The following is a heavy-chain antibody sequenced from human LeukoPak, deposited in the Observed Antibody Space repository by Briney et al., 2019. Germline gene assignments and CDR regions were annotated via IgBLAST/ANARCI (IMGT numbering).Heavy chain of an antibody. V-gene: IGHV1-2*02. J-gene: IGHJ5*02. CDR3: ARGGSGSYFSWLDP. CDR1: GYTFTGYY. Sequence: GASVKVSCKASGYTFTGYYIHWVRQAPGQGLECMGWLNPNSGGTNYAQKFQGRVTMTRDTSISTAYMELSRLRSDDTAVYYCARGGSGSYFSWLDPWGQGTLVTVSS. CDR2: LNPNSGGT. D-gene: IGHD3-10*01.